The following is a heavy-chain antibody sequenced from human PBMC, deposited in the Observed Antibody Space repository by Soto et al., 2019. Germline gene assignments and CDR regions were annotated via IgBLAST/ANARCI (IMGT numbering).Heavy chain of an antibody. Sequence: ASGKVSCKASGGTFSSYAISWVRQAPGQGLEWMGGIIPIFGTANYAQKFQGRVTITADESTSTAYMELSSLRSEDTAVYYCARDGKRGAFDIWGQGTMVTVSS. CDR2: IIPIFGTA. J-gene: IGHJ3*02. V-gene: IGHV1-69*13. CDR3: ARDGKRGAFDI. CDR1: GGTFSSYA. D-gene: IGHD3-10*01.